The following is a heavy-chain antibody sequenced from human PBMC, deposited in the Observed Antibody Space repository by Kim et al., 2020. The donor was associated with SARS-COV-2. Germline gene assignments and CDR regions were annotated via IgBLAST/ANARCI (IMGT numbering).Heavy chain of an antibody. CDR1: GYTLTELS. J-gene: IGHJ6*02. D-gene: IGHD3-9*01. Sequence: ASVKVSCKVSGYTLTELSMHWVRQAPGKGLEWMGGFDPEDGETIYAQKFQGRATMTEDTSTDTAYMELSSLRSEDTAVYYCATAHMYKLVMNYGMDVWGQGTTVTVSS. CDR2: FDPEDGET. CDR3: ATAHMYKLVMNYGMDV. V-gene: IGHV1-24*01.